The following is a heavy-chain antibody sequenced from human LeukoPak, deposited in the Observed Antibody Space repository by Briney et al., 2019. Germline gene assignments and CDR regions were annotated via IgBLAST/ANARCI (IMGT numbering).Heavy chain of an antibody. D-gene: IGHD3-16*01. Sequence: GGSLRLSCAASGFTFSSYAMHWVRQAPGKGLEWVAVISYDGSNKYYADSVKGRFTISRDNSKNTLYLQMNSLRAEDTAVYYCARDYRLPGGYFDYSGQGTLVTVSS. CDR3: ARDYRLPGGYFDY. CDR1: GFTFSSYA. J-gene: IGHJ4*02. CDR2: ISYDGSNK. V-gene: IGHV3-30*01.